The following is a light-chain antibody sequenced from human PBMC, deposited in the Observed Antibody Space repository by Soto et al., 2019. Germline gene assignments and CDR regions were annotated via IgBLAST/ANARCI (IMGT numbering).Light chain of an antibody. J-gene: IGLJ3*02. CDR3: SSYTSSSTLRV. CDR2: EVS. V-gene: IGLV2-14*01. Sequence: QSALTQPASVSGSPGQSITISCTGTSSDVGGYNYASWYQQHPGKAPKLMIYEVSNRPSGVSNRFSGSKSGNTASLTISGLQAEDEADYYCSSYTSSSTLRVFGGGTELTVL. CDR1: SSDVGGYNY.